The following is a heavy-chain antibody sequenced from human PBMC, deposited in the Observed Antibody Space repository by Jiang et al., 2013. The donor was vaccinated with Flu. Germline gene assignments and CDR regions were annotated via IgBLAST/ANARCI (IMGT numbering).Heavy chain of an antibody. D-gene: IGHD4-17*01. CDR1: GGSISSGDYY. V-gene: IGHV4-30-4*01. Sequence: GSGLVKPSQTLSLTCTVSGGSISSGDYYWSWIRQPPGKGLEWIGYIYYSGSTYYNPSLKSRVTISVDTSKNQFSLKLSSVTAADTAVYYCARAPVTTGSYFDYWGQGTLVTVSS. J-gene: IGHJ4*02. CDR2: IYYSGST. CDR3: ARAPVTTGSYFDY.